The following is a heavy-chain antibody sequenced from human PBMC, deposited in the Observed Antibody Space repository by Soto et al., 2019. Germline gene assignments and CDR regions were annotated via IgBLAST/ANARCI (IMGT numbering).Heavy chain of an antibody. CDR3: ARGRYLDY. D-gene: IGHD1-26*01. CDR1: GYTFTTYG. J-gene: IGHJ4*02. Sequence: QVHLVQSGAEVKKPGASVKVSCKASGYTFTTYGIAWVRQAPGQGLEWMGWISAYNANTNYAQRLQGRVTITTDTSTSKAHRERRSLRSDDTAVYYCARGRYLDYWGQGTLVTVSS. V-gene: IGHV1-18*01. CDR2: ISAYNANT.